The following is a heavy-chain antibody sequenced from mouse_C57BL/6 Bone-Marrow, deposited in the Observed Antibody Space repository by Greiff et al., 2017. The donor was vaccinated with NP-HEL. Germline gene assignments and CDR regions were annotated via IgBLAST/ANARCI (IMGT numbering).Heavy chain of an antibody. J-gene: IGHJ1*03. V-gene: IGHV5-9-1*02. CDR2: ISSGGDYI. Sequence: EVKLMESGEGLVKPGGSLKLSCAASGFTFSSYAMSWVRQTPEKRLEWVAYISSGGDYIYYADTVKGRFTISRDNARNTLYLQMSSLKSEDTAMYYCTRGYTTVVAPYWYFDVWGTGTTVTVSS. CDR3: TRGYTTVVAPYWYFDV. D-gene: IGHD1-1*01. CDR1: GFTFSSYA.